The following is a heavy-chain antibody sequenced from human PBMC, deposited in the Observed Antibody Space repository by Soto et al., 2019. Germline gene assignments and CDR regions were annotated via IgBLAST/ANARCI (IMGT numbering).Heavy chain of an antibody. Sequence: PGGSLRFSCAAFGFTFSSADLDCVRPVPGKGLKCISYIHPGCHNIIYAESLEGRFPIPRDNAKHSAYLQMNSPIAEVTAVYYCARRGSRWGRGTKVTVSS. CDR1: GFTFSSAD. D-gene: IGHD2-15*01. J-gene: IGHJ3*01. V-gene: IGHV3-48*01. CDR2: IHPGCHNI. CDR3: ARRGSR.